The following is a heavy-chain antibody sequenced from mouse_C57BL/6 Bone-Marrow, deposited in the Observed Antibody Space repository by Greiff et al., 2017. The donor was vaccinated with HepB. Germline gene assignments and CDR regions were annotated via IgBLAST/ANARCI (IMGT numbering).Heavy chain of an antibody. CDR1: GYTFTSYW. V-gene: IGHV1-55*01. D-gene: IGHD2-2*01. Sequence: QVQLQQPGAELVKPGASVKMSCKASGYTFTSYWITWVKQRPGQGLEWIGDIYPGSGSTNYNEKFKSKATLTVDTSSSTAYMQLSSLTSEDSAVYYGARVWLWLRREGSDYFAYWGQGTTLTVSS. CDR2: IYPGSGST. CDR3: ARVWLWLRREGSDYFAY. J-gene: IGHJ2*01.